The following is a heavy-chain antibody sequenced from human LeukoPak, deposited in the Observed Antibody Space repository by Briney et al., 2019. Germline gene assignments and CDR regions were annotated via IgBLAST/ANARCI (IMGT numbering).Heavy chain of an antibody. J-gene: IGHJ4*02. CDR1: GYTSTSYY. CDR2: INPSGGST. CDR3: AREGTVTINFDY. Sequence: GASEKVSCKASGYTSTSYYMHWVRQAPGQGLEWMGIINPSGGSTSYAQKFQGRVTMTRDTSTSTVYMELSSLRSEDTAVYYCAREGTVTINFDYWGQGTLVTVSS. V-gene: IGHV1-46*01. D-gene: IGHD4-17*01.